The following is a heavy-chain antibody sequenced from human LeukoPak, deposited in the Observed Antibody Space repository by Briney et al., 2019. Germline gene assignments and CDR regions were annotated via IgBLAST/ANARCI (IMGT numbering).Heavy chain of an antibody. CDR1: GFTFSNYI. V-gene: IGHV3-30*18. J-gene: IGHJ4*02. Sequence: PGGSLRLSCAASGFTFSNYIMHWVSQAPGKGLDWVAVILENGSNQYYADSVKGRFIISRDNSKNTLYLQMNSLRAEDTAVYYCAKDLTVAGFSSLARDWGQGTLVTVSS. CDR2: ILENGSNQ. CDR3: AKDLTVAGFSSLARD. D-gene: IGHD6-19*01.